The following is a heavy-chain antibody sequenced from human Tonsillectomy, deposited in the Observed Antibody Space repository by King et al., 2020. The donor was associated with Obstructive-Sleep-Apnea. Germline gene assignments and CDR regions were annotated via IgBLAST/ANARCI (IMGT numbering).Heavy chain of an antibody. CDR1: GYNFASYW. D-gene: IGHD1-26*01. Sequence: QLVQSGPEVKKPGDSLRISCKGSGYNFASYWISWVRQMPGKGLEWMGRIGPSDSYTKYSPSFEGHVTISVDKSITTAYLQWSSLKASDTAIYYCATSSVGSFNYWGQGTLVTVSP. J-gene: IGHJ4*02. CDR2: IGPSDSYT. CDR3: ATSSVGSFNY. V-gene: IGHV5-10-1*01.